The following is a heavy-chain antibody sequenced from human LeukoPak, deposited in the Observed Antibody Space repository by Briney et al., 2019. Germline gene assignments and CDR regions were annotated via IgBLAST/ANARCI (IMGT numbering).Heavy chain of an antibody. J-gene: IGHJ4*02. CDR1: GFIFSSYG. Sequence: PGRSLRLSCAASGFIFSSYGMHWVRQAPGKGLEWVARIWHDGSNDDYADSVKGRFTISRDNSKNTLYLQMNSLRAEDTAIYYCAKVTGDYYDTSGAFDYWGQGTLVTVPS. CDR3: AKVTGDYYDTSGAFDY. CDR2: IWHDGSND. D-gene: IGHD3-22*01. V-gene: IGHV3-33*06.